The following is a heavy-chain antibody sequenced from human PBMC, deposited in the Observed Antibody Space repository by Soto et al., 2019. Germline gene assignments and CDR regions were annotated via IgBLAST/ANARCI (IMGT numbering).Heavy chain of an antibody. Sequence: ASVKVSCKASGYTFTSYGISWVRQAPGQGLEWMGWISAYNGNTNYAQKLQGRVTMTTDTSTSTAYMELRSLRSDDTAVYYCARGRIVVVPAALYYFDYWGQGTLVTVSS. V-gene: IGHV1-18*01. J-gene: IGHJ4*02. CDR1: GYTFTSYG. CDR3: ARGRIVVVPAALYYFDY. CDR2: ISAYNGNT. D-gene: IGHD2-2*01.